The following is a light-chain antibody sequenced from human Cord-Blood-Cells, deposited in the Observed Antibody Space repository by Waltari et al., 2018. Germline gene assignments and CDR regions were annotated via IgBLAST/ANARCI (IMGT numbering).Light chain of an antibody. CDR2: DVS. CDR3: SSYTSSSTLDYV. CDR1: SSDVGGYNY. V-gene: IGLV2-14*03. Sequence: QSALTQPASVSGSPGQSTTISCTGTSSDVGGYNYVFCYQQHPGKPPKLMIYDVSNRPSGVSNRFSGSKSGNTASLTISGLQAEDEADYYCSSYTSSSTLDYVFGTGTKVTVL. J-gene: IGLJ1*01.